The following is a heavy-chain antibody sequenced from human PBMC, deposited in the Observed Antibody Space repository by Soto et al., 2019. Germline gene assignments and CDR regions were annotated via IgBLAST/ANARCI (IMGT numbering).Heavy chain of an antibody. CDR2: ISFDGTSE. D-gene: IGHD2-15*01. J-gene: IGHJ6*02. CDR3: ARSIPRWSYHYGMDV. V-gene: IGHV3-30-3*01. CDR1: EFTFTSYA. Sequence: QLVESGGRGVQPGRSLRLSCAASEFTFTSYAMHWVRQAPGRGLEWVALISFDGTSEYYADSVKGRFIISRDNSKTMVYLQMNSLRPDDTAIYYCARSIPRWSYHYGMDVWGQGTTVTVSS.